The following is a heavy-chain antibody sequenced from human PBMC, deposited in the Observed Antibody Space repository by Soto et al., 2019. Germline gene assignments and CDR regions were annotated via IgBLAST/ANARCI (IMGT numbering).Heavy chain of an antibody. CDR2: ISAYNGNT. CDR1: GYTFTSYG. Sequence: AASVKVSCKASGYTFTSYGISWVRQAPGQGLEWMGRISAYNGNTNYAQKLQGRVTMTTDTSTSTAYMELRSLRSDDTAVYYRAKEKISTSCCNWFDPWGQGTLVTV. J-gene: IGHJ5*02. CDR3: AKEKISTSCCNWFDP. V-gene: IGHV1-18*01. D-gene: IGHD2-2*01.